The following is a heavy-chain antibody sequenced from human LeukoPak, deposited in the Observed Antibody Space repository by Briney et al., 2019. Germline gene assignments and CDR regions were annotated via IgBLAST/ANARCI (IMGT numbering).Heavy chain of an antibody. Sequence: TGGSLRLSCAASGFTFSSYAMSWVRQAPGKGLEWVSAISGSGGSTYYADSVKGRFTISRDNSKDTLYLQMSSLRAEDTAVYYCAKVESVDMCYAFDIWGQGTMVTVSS. V-gene: IGHV3-23*01. CDR1: GFTFSSYA. J-gene: IGHJ3*02. D-gene: IGHD5-12*01. CDR2: ISGSGGST. CDR3: AKVESVDMCYAFDI.